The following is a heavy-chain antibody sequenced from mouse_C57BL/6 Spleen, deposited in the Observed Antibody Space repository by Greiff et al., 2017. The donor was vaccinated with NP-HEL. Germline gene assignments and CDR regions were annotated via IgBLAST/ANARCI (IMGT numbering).Heavy chain of an antibody. J-gene: IGHJ2*01. V-gene: IGHV1-84*01. CDR3: ARCLTTVPHYFDY. D-gene: IGHD1-1*01. CDR2: IYPGSGNT. CDR1: GYTFTDYY. Sequence: VQRVESGPELVKPGASVKISCKASGYTFTDYYINWVKQRPGQGLEWIGWIYPGSGNTKYNEKFKGKATLTVDTSSSTAYMQLSSLTSEDSAVYFCARCLTTVPHYFDYWGQGTTLTVSS.